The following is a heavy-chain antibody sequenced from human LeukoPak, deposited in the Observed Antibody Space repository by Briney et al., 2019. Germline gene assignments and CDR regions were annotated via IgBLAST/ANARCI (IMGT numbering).Heavy chain of an antibody. CDR2: IFYSGTT. Sequence: PSETLSLTCTVSGGSISSSSYIWGWIRQPPGKGLEWLGSIFYSGTTYYNPPLKSRVTISVDTSTNQLSLRVRSVTAADTAVYYCARQPLAFCGGDCYSGFFQHWGQGTLVTVSS. D-gene: IGHD2-21*02. CDR1: GGSISSSSYI. J-gene: IGHJ1*01. V-gene: IGHV4-39*01. CDR3: ARQPLAFCGGDCYSGFFQH.